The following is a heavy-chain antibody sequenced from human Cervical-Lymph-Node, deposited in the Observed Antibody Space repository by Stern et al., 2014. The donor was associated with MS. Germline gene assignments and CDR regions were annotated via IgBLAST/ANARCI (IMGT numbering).Heavy chain of an antibody. CDR1: GYTLNNYP. Sequence: QVQLVESGSELKEPGASVKVSCKDSGYTLNNYPMNWVRQAPGQGLEWMGWINTNTGNSTYAQGFTGRFVFSLDTSVSTAYLHISSLKAEDTAVYYCARDFVDTAMITRSDYLDSWGQGTLVTVSS. V-gene: IGHV7-4-1*02. CDR3: ARDFVDTAMITRSDYLDS. J-gene: IGHJ4*02. D-gene: IGHD5-18*01. CDR2: INTNTGNS.